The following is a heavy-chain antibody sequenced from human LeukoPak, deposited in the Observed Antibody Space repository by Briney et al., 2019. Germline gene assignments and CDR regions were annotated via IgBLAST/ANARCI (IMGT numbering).Heavy chain of an antibody. J-gene: IGHJ4*02. D-gene: IGHD3-10*01. CDR3: ARSRGMSMNDKNLLY. V-gene: IGHV3-21*06. Sequence: GGSLRLSCAASGFTFSAYTLNWVRQAPGKGLEWVSSIKGSDNYIYNADSVAGRFTVSTDDAQNSIYLQMNSLRVEDTAIYCCARSRGMSMNDKNLLYWGQGSLVTVSS. CDR1: GFTFSAYT. CDR2: IKGSDNYI.